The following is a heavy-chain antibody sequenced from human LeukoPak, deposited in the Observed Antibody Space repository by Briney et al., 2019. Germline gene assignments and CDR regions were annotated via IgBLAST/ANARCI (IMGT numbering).Heavy chain of an antibody. CDR2: IYSGGST. CDR1: GFTVSSNY. V-gene: IGHV3-53*01. Sequence: GGSLRLSCAASGFTVSSNYMSWVRQAPGKGLEWVSVIYSGGSTYYADSVKGRFTISSDNSKNTLYLQMNSMRAEDTAVYYCGRARSDPHYYYYGMDVWGQGTTVTVSS. CDR3: GRARSDPHYYYYGMDV. J-gene: IGHJ6*02.